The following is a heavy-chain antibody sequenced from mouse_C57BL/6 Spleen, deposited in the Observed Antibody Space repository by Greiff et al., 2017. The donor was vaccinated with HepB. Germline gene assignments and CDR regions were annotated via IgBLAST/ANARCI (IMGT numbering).Heavy chain of an antibody. Sequence: VQLQQSGTVLARPGASVKMSCKTSGYTFTSYWMHWVKQRPGQGLEWIGAIYPGNSDTSYNQKFKGKAKLTAVTSASTAYMELSSLTNEDSAVYYCTRSGEAIYYDYDPFDYWGQGTTLTVSS. CDR2: IYPGNSDT. V-gene: IGHV1-5*01. CDR3: TRSGEAIYYDYDPFDY. D-gene: IGHD2-4*01. CDR1: GYTFTSYW. J-gene: IGHJ2*01.